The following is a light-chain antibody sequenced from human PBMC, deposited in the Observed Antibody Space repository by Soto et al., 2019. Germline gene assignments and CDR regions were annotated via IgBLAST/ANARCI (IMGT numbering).Light chain of an antibody. CDR2: DVS. V-gene: IGLV2-8*01. Sequence: QSARNPPPSASGSPGQSVAISCTGTSSDVGGYNYVSWYQQHPGKAPKLMIYDVSKRPSGVPDRFSGSKSGNTASLTVSGLQAEDEADYYCSSYAGTHIVFGTGTKAPS. J-gene: IGLJ1*01. CDR1: SSDVGGYNY. CDR3: SSYAGTHIV.